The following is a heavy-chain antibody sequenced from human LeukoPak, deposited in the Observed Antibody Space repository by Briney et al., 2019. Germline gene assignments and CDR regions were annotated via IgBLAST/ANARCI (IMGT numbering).Heavy chain of an antibody. V-gene: IGHV1-69*05. D-gene: IGHD1-26*01. CDR3: ASGGIVGATGYFDY. J-gene: IGHJ4*02. Sequence: GASVKVSCMASGGTFSSYAISWVRQAPGQGLEWMGRIIPIFGTANYAQKFQGRVTITTDESTSTAYMELSSLRSEDTAVYYCASGGIVGATGYFDYWGQGTLVTVSS. CDR1: GGTFSSYA. CDR2: IIPIFGTA.